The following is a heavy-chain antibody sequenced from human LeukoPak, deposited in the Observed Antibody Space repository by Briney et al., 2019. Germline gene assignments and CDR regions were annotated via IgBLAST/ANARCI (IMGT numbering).Heavy chain of an antibody. CDR1: GFTVSSNY. CDR3: ARVGLWFGDSPSDY. D-gene: IGHD3-10*01. V-gene: IGHV3-53*01. CDR2: IYSGGST. Sequence: PGGSLRLSCAASGFTVSSNYMSWVRQAPGKGLEWVSVIYSGGSTYYADSVKGRFTISRDNAKNSLYLQMNSLRAEDTAVYYCARVGLWFGDSPSDYWGQGTLVTVSS. J-gene: IGHJ4*02.